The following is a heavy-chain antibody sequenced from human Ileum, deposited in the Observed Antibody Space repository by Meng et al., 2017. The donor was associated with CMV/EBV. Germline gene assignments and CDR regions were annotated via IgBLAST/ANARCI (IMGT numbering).Heavy chain of an antibody. J-gene: IGHJ4*02. D-gene: IGHD1-1*01. CDR3: ARGTWAAAPSDY. V-gene: IGHV4-61*03. CDR1: GGSVSSGSYY. Sequence: CAVSGGSVSSGSYYWSWIRQPPGKGLEFIGYIYYNGNTNYNPSLMRRVTISLDTSQNHFSLKLTSVTAADTAVYCCARGTWAAAPSDYWGQGFLVTVSS. CDR2: IYYNGNT.